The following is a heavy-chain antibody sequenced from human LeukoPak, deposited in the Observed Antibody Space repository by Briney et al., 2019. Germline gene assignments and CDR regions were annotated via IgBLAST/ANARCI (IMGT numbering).Heavy chain of an antibody. Sequence: SETLSLTCAVSGYSISSGYYWGWIRQPPGKGLEWIGSIYHFGSTYYNPSLKSRVTISVDTSKNQFSLKLGSVTAADTAVYYCARRGDGGYNSGFDYWGQGTLVTVSS. D-gene: IGHD5-24*01. CDR2: IYHFGST. CDR3: ARRGDGGYNSGFDY. V-gene: IGHV4-38-2*01. J-gene: IGHJ4*02. CDR1: GYSISSGYY.